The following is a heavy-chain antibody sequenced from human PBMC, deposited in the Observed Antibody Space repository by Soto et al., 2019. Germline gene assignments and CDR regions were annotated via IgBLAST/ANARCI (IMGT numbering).Heavy chain of an antibody. J-gene: IGHJ4*02. CDR2: ISYDGSNK. Sequence: GSLRLSCAASGFTFSSYGMHWVRQAPGKGLEWVAVISYDGSNKYYADSVKGRFTISRDNSKNTLYLQMNSLRAEDTAVYYCAKDLSDYDSSGPRHFDYWGQGTLVTVSS. V-gene: IGHV3-30*18. CDR1: GFTFSSYG. D-gene: IGHD3-22*01. CDR3: AKDLSDYDSSGPRHFDY.